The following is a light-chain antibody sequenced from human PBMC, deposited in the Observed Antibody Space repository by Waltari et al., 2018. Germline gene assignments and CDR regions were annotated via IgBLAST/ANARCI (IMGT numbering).Light chain of an antibody. J-gene: IGKJ5*01. Sequence: EIVLTQSPDFQSVTPKEKVTLTCRASQSIVSSLQWYQQNPVQPPKLLNTYAFQSFSGVPSRFSSSGSGTDFTLTLNGLEAEDAATYYCHQSRSFPITFGQGTRLEIK. CDR2: YAF. CDR3: HQSRSFPIT. CDR1: QSIVSS. V-gene: IGKV6-21*01.